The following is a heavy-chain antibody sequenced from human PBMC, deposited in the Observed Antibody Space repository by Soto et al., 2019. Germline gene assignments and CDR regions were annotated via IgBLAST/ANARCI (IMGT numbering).Heavy chain of an antibody. CDR3: ASASGDYLVLGGYYLDS. V-gene: IGHV4-4*02. CDR2: VFHSGTA. Sequence: QVQLQESGPGVMKPSGTLSLTCTVSGDSISSIKWWSWVRQPPGERLEWIGEVFHSGTANYNPSLKSRLTFSADTSKHQSSLKLTSVTAADTAVYYCASASGDYLVLGGYYLDSWGQGTLVTVSS. D-gene: IGHD4-17*01. CDR1: GDSISSIKW. J-gene: IGHJ4*02.